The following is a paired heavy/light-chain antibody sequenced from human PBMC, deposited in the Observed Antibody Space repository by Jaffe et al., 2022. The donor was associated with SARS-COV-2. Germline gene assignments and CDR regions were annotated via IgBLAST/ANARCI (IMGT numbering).Light chain of an antibody. CDR1: RLRSYY. Sequence: SSELTQDPAVSVALGQTVRITCQGDRLRSYYASWYQQKPGQAPVLVIYGKNNRPSGIPDRFSGSSSGNTASLTITGAQAEDEADYYCNSRDSSGNHLLFGGGTKLTVL. J-gene: IGLJ3*02. CDR2: GKN. CDR3: NSRDSSGNHLL. V-gene: IGLV3-19*01.
Heavy chain of an antibody. V-gene: IGHV3-53*01. CDR3: AKTNYDFSSGYSRDNWFDP. Sequence: EVHLVESGGGLIQPGGSLRLSCAASGFVVSGSYMSWIRQAPGKGLEWLSVIYSGGSTYYADSLKGRFTISRDNSKNTLYLQMNSLRVEDTAVYYCAKTNYDFSSGYSRDNWFDPWGQGTLVTVSS. CDR2: IYSGGST. CDR1: GFVVSGSY. J-gene: IGHJ5*02. D-gene: IGHD3-3*01.